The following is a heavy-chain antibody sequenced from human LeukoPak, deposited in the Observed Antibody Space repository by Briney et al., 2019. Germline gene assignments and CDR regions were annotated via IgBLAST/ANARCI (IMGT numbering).Heavy chain of an antibody. CDR1: GGSFSGYY. J-gene: IGHJ5*02. CDR2: IYTSGST. V-gene: IGHV4-59*10. Sequence: PSETLSLTCAVYGGSFSGYYWSWIRQPAGKGLEWIGRIYTSGSTNYNPSLKSRVTMSVGTSKNQFSLKLSSVTAADTAVYYCARLYDYSNYDWFDPWGQGTLVTVSS. D-gene: IGHD4-4*01. CDR3: ARLYDYSNYDWFDP.